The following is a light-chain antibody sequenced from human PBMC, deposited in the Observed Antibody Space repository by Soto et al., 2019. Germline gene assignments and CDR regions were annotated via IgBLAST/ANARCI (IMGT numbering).Light chain of an antibody. CDR1: QSVSSN. V-gene: IGKV3-15*01. CDR2: GAS. Sequence: EIVMTQSPATLSVSPGERATLSCRASQSVSSNLAWYQQNPGQAPRLLIYGASTRATGIPARFSGSGSGTEFTLTISILQSEDFAVYYWHQYDNRGTFGQGTKVEIK. J-gene: IGKJ1*01. CDR3: HQYDNRGT.